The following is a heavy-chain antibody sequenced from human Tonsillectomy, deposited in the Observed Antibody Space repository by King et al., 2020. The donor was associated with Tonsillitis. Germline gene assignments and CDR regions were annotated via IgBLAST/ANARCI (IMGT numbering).Heavy chain of an antibody. D-gene: IGHD3-22*01. V-gene: IGHV4-30-4*01. CDR3: AREMYYYDSSGYSAFDI. Sequence: VQLQESGPGLVKPSQTLSLTCTVSGGSISSGDYYWSWIRQPPGKGLEWIGYIYYSGSTYYNPSLKSRVTISVDTSKNQFSLKLSSVTAADTAVYYCAREMYYYDSSGYSAFDIRGQGTMVTVSS. CDR2: IYYSGST. CDR1: GGSISSGDYY. J-gene: IGHJ3*02.